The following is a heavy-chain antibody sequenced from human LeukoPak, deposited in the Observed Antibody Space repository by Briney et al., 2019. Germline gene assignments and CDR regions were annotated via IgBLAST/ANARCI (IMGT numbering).Heavy chain of an antibody. D-gene: IGHD6-13*01. V-gene: IGHV4-38-2*02. Sequence: PSGTLSLTCTVSGYSISSDYYWGWIRQPPGKGLEWIGNIFHNGSTYYNPSLKSRLTISVDTSKNHFSLKLSSVTAADTAVYNCARVGSSWPHYYFDYWGQGTLVTVSS. CDR3: ARVGSSWPHYYFDY. CDR2: IFHNGST. J-gene: IGHJ4*02. CDR1: GYSISSDYY.